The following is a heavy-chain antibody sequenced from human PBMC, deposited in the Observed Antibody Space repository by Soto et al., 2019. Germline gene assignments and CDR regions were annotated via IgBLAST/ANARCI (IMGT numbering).Heavy chain of an antibody. Sequence: QVQLVQSGAEVMKPGASVKVSCKASGYTFNSYGISWVRQAPGQGLEWMGWISAYNGNTKYAQKVQGRVTMTTDTSTSTAYMELRSLRSDDTAVYYCARDPALGGPFDYWGQGTLVTVSS. CDR3: ARDPALGGPFDY. V-gene: IGHV1-18*01. CDR1: GYTFNSYG. CDR2: ISAYNGNT. J-gene: IGHJ4*02. D-gene: IGHD3-16*01.